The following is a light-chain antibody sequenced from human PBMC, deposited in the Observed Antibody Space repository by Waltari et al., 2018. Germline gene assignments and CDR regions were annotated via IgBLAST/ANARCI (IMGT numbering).Light chain of an antibody. V-gene: IGLV3-1*01. CDR1: KLGTSY. CDR2: HDN. J-gene: IGLJ2*01. CDR3: QAGDTTTGVV. Sequence: SYELTQPPSVSVSPGQPAAITCSGDKLGTSYFCWYQQKPGQSPVLVIYHDNQRPSGIPERFSGTNSGGTATLTISGTQAVDEADYYCQAGDTTTGVVFGGGTKLTVL.